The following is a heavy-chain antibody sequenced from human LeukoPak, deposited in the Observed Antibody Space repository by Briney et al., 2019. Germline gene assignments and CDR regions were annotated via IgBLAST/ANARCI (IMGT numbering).Heavy chain of an antibody. CDR3: ARRAAALDY. CDR1: GTYVCRYY. V-gene: IGHV4-59*08. J-gene: IGHJ4*02. Sequence: NPSETLSLTCTVSGTYVCRYYWSWIRQPPGKGLEWIGYFHNSGNTNYNPSLSSRITMSVDTPKNQFSLKLNSVTAADTAIYYCARRAAALDYWGQGTLVTVSS. CDR2: FHNSGNT. D-gene: IGHD6-13*01.